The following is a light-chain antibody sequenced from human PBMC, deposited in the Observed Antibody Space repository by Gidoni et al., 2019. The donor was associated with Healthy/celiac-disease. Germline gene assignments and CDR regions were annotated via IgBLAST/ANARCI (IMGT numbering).Light chain of an antibody. CDR1: SSNIGSNT. V-gene: IGLV1-44*01. Sequence: QSVLPQPPSASGTPGPRVTISCSGSSSNIGSNTVNWYQQLPGTAPKLLIYSNNQRPSGVPDRFSGSKSGTSASLAISGLQSEDEADYYCAAWDDSLNGRYVFGTGTKVTVL. CDR3: AAWDDSLNGRYV. CDR2: SNN. J-gene: IGLJ1*01.